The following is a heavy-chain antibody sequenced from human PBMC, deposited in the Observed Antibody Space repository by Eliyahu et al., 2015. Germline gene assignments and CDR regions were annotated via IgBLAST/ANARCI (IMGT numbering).Heavy chain of an antibody. D-gene: IGHD3-16*01. Sequence: QVTLKESGPVLVKPTETLTLTCTVSGFSLNNPRMGVSWIRQSPGKALEWLAHIFSNDEKSYSTSLKSRLTISKDTSKSQVVLSVTNMDPVDTATYYCARDGGDYYFDYWGQGTLVTVPS. CDR3: ARDGGDYYFDY. V-gene: IGHV2-26*01. J-gene: IGHJ4*02. CDR1: GFSLNNPRMG. CDR2: IFSNDEK.